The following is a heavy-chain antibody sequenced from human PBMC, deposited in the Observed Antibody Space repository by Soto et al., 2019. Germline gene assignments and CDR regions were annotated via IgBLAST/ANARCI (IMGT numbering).Heavy chain of an antibody. D-gene: IGHD3-22*01. CDR2: IYYSGST. CDR3: ACSRGSTLKGGGYYNYYYYGMEV. V-gene: IGHV4-31*03. J-gene: IGHJ6*02. CDR1: GGSISSGGYY. Sequence: TLSLTCTVSGGSISSGGYYWSWIRQHPGKGLEWIGYIYYSGSTYYNPSLKSRVTISVDTSKNQFSLKLSSVTAADTAVYYCACSRGSTLKGGGYYNYYYYGMEVWGQGTTVSVSS.